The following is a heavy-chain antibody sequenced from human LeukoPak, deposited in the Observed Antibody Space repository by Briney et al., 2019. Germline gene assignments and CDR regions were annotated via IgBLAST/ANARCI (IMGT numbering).Heavy chain of an antibody. CDR3: ARGIDYLILTGLDAFGI. J-gene: IGHJ3*02. Sequence: ASVKVSCKASGYTFTGYYIHWVRQAPGQGLEWMGWINPNSGGTNYAQKFQGRVTMTRDTSISTAYMELSRLRSDDTAVYYCARGIDYLILTGLDAFGIWGQGTMVTVSS. CDR1: GYTFTGYY. V-gene: IGHV1-2*02. CDR2: INPNSGGT. D-gene: IGHD3-9*01.